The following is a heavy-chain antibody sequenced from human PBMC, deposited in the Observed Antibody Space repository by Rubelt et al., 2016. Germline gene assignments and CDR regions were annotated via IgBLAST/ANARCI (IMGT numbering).Heavy chain of an antibody. CDR3: AGGGIAARRGGYYYGMDV. V-gene: IGHV3-30*02. CDR1: FSDYG. CDR2: IRYDGTNK. D-gene: IGHD6-6*01. J-gene: IGHJ6*02. Sequence: FSDYGMHWVRQAPGKGLEWVAFIRYDGTNKYYADSVKGRFTISRDNSRNTLYLQMNSLRAEDTAVYYCAGGGIAARRGGYYYGMDVWGQGTTVTVSS.